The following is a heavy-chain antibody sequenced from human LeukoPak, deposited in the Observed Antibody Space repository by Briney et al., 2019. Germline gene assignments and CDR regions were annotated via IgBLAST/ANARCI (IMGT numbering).Heavy chain of an antibody. V-gene: IGHV3-30-3*01. CDR2: ISYVVSIK. Sequence: GGSLSPPCPASGFPFSSYSIHWVRQAPAPGLEWGAVISYVVSIKYYADSVKGRFTISRDNSKNTLLLQLNSLKAEDTAVYYCARDLGRAGIGVVIYWYFDLWGRGTLVTVSS. J-gene: IGHJ2*01. CDR3: ARDLGRAGIGVVIYWYFDL. D-gene: IGHD3-22*01. CDR1: GFPFSSYS.